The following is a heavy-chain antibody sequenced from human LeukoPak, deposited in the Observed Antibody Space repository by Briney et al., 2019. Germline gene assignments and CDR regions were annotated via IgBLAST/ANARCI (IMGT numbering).Heavy chain of an antibody. J-gene: IGHJ4*02. V-gene: IGHV4-39*01. Sequence: SETLSLTCTVSGGSISSSSYYWGWIRQPPGKGQEWIGSIYYSGSTFYTPSLKSRVTISVDTSKNQFSLKLSSVTAADTAVYYCARFREHLRRMRGHVEYYFDYWGQGTLVTVSS. CDR3: ARFREHLRRMRGHVEYYFDY. CDR2: IYYSGST. CDR1: GGSISSSSYY. D-gene: IGHD1-1*01.